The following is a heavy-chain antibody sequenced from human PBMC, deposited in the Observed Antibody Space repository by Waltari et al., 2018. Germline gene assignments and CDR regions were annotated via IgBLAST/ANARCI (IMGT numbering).Heavy chain of an antibody. V-gene: IGHV3-33*01. CDR2: IWYDGSNK. Sequence: QVQLVESGGGVVQPGRSLRLSCAESGFTFSSYGLHWVRQAPGKGLEWVAVIWYDGSNKYYADSVKCRFTISRDNSKNTLYLQMNSLRAEDTAVYYCARVESSSSGGGYWGQGTLVTVSS. J-gene: IGHJ4*02. CDR3: ARVESSSSGGGY. D-gene: IGHD6-6*01. CDR1: GFTFSSYG.